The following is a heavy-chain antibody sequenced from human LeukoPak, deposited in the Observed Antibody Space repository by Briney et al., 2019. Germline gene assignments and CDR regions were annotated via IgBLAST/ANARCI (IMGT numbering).Heavy chain of an antibody. D-gene: IGHD3-22*01. J-gene: IGHJ4*02. CDR2: ISSSSSYI. Sequence: GGSLRLSCAASGFTFSSYSMNWVRQAPGKGLEWVSSISSSSSYIYYADSVKGRFTISRDNAKNSLYLQMNSLRAGDTAVYYCARDRSELYYYDSSGYYPIGYWGQGTLVTVSS. CDR3: ARDRSELYYYDSSGYYPIGY. V-gene: IGHV3-21*01. CDR1: GFTFSSYS.